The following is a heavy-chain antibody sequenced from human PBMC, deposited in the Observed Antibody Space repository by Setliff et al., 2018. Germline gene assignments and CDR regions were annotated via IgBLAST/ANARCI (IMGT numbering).Heavy chain of an antibody. CDR3: RFWSSYYKNDY. J-gene: IGHJ4*02. CDR1: GASLRSGSNY. Sequence: SETLSLTCTVSGASLRSGSNYWGWFRQPAGKGLEWIGRIYTDGTTNYNPSLNSRVSVSVDTPTNQFSLKVFSVTAADTAVYYCRFWSSYYKNDYWGQGTLVTVSS. CDR2: IYTDGTT. D-gene: IGHD3-3*01. V-gene: IGHV4-61*02.